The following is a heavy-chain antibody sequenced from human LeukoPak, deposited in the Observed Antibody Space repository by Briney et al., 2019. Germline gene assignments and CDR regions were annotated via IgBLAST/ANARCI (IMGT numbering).Heavy chain of an antibody. V-gene: IGHV3-30*04. CDR1: GFTFSSYA. CDR2: ISYDGSNK. D-gene: IGHD6-13*01. CDR3: AKGGGTGYSSSWYSN. Sequence: PGRSLRLSCAASGFTFSSYAMHWVRQAPGKGLEWVAVISYDGSNKYYADSVKGRFTISRDNSKNTLYLQMNSLRAEDTAVYYCAKGGGTGYSSSWYSNWGQGTLVTVSS. J-gene: IGHJ4*02.